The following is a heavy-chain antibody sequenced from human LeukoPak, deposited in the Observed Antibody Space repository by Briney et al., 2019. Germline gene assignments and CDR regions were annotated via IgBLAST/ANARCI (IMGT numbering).Heavy chain of an antibody. V-gene: IGHV1-2*02. CDR3: ARLTGGVLWFGELLKGSYYMDV. J-gene: IGHJ6*03. D-gene: IGHD3-10*01. CDR2: INPNSGGT. CDR1: GYTFTGYY. Sequence: ASVKVSCKASGYTFTGYYMHWVRQAPGQGLEWMGWINPNSGGTNYAQKFQGRVTMTRDTSISTVYMELRSLRSDDTAVYYCARLTGGVLWFGELLKGSYYMDVWGKGTTVTISS.